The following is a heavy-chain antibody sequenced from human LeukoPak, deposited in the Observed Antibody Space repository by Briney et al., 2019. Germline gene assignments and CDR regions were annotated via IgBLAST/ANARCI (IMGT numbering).Heavy chain of an antibody. Sequence: PGGSLRLSCAASGFTFSNYWMNWARQAPGKGLDWVANIKQDGSDKYYVDSVKGRFTISRDNAKNSLYLQMNSLRAEDTAVYYCAREKGNYDGYYNYYMDVWGKGTTVTVSS. D-gene: IGHD4-11*01. CDR3: AREKGNYDGYYNYYMDV. CDR2: IKQDGSDK. V-gene: IGHV3-7*01. J-gene: IGHJ6*03. CDR1: GFTFSNYW.